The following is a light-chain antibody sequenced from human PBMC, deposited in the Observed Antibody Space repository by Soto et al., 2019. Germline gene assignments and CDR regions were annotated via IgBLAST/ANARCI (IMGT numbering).Light chain of an antibody. J-gene: IGKJ2*01. CDR3: QQYHNWPPYI. CDR1: QSVSTN. Sequence: EIVMTQSPATLSVSPGERATLSCRASQSVSTNLAWYQQKPGQAPRLLMYGASTRATGIPARFSGSGSGTEFTLTISSLQSEDFAVYYCQQYHNWPPYIFGQGTKLEIK. V-gene: IGKV3-15*01. CDR2: GAS.